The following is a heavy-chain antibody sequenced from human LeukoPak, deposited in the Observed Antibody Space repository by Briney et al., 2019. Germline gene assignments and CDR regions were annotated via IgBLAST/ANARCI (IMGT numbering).Heavy chain of an antibody. CDR3: AAPSATARYPYYYYGMDV. CDR2: IVVGTGNT. Sequence: ASVTVSCKASGFTSTTSAIHWVRQARGQRLEWLGWIVVGTGNTNDAQKFQERASITRDMSTSTAYMELSRLRSEDTAVYYCAAPSATARYPYYYYGMDVWGQGTTVSVSS. D-gene: IGHD3-16*02. J-gene: IGHJ6*02. CDR1: GFTSTTSA. V-gene: IGHV1-58*02.